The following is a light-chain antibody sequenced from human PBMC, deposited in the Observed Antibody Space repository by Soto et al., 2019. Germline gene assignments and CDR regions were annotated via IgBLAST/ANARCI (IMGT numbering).Light chain of an antibody. V-gene: IGKV3-20*01. CDR1: QSVSNDF. Sequence: EIVLTQSPGILSLSPGERATLSCRAIQSVSNDFLAWYQQKPGQAPRLLLFDASTRATGIPDRFSGSGSGTDFTLTISRLEPEDFAVYYCQQYGSSPPFTFGQGTKVDIK. J-gene: IGKJ1*01. CDR3: QQYGSSPPFT. CDR2: DAS.